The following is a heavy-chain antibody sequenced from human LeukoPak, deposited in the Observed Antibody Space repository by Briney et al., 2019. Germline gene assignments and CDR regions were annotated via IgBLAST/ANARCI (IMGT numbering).Heavy chain of an antibody. Sequence: GESLRLSCAASGFTFSSYIMNWVRQAPGKGLVWVSHINSDGSSTTYADSVKGRFTISRDNAKNTLYLQMNSLRAEDTAVYYCARDDEMATILDYWGQGTLVTVSS. V-gene: IGHV3-74*01. CDR1: GFTFSSYI. CDR3: ARDDEMATILDY. CDR2: INSDGSST. J-gene: IGHJ4*02. D-gene: IGHD5-24*01.